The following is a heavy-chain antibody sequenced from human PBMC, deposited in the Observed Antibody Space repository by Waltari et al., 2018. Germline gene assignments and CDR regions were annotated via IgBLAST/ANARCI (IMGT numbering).Heavy chain of an antibody. J-gene: IGHJ4*02. CDR1: GGSIDSGSYY. CDR3: ARGPLLSKVDY. D-gene: IGHD1-26*01. V-gene: IGHV4-61*02. Sequence: QVQLQESGPGLVKPSQTLSLTCTVSGGSIDSGSYYWSWIRQPAGKGLEWIGRSYTSGCPPYNPSLKTRVTISVDTSKNHFSLKLSSGTAADTAVYYCARGPLLSKVDYWGQGTLVTVSS. CDR2: SYTSGCP.